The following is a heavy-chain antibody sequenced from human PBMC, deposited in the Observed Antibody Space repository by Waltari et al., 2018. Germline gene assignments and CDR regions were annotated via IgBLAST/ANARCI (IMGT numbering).Heavy chain of an antibody. D-gene: IGHD3-22*01. V-gene: IGHV4-59*01. CDR1: GGSISSYY. CDR3: ARARHPYDSSGFDY. J-gene: IGHJ4*02. CDR2: IYYSGST. Sequence: QVQLQESGPGLVKPSETLSLTCTVSGGSISSYYWSWIRQPPGKGLEWIGYIYYSGSTNYNPSLKSRVTISVDTSKNQFSLKLSSVTAADTAVYYCARARHPYDSSGFDYWGQGTLVTVSS.